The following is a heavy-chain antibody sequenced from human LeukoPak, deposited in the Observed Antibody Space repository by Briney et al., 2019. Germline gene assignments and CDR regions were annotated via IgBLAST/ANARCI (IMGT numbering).Heavy chain of an antibody. Sequence: SETLSLTCTVSGGSISSSSYYWGWIRQPPGKGLEWSGSSYYSGSTYYNPSLKSRVTISVDTSKNQFSLKLSSVTAADTAVYYCASLDIVVVPAALDYWGQGTLVTVSS. J-gene: IGHJ4*02. CDR1: GGSISSSSYY. CDR3: ASLDIVVVPAALDY. V-gene: IGHV4-39*01. D-gene: IGHD2-2*03. CDR2: SYYSGST.